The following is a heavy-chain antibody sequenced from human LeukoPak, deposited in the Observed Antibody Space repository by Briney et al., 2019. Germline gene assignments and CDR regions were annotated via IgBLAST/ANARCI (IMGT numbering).Heavy chain of an antibody. D-gene: IGHD3-10*01. CDR2: INPKSGGT. V-gene: IGHV1-2*02. CDR1: GYTFTGYY. CDR3: ARNLWFGESIDAFDI. Sequence: WASVKVSCKASGYTFTGYYMHWVRQAPGQGLEWMGWINPKSGGTNYAQKFQGRVTMTRDTSISTAYMELSRLRSDDTAVYYCARNLWFGESIDAFDIWGQGTMVTVSS. J-gene: IGHJ3*02.